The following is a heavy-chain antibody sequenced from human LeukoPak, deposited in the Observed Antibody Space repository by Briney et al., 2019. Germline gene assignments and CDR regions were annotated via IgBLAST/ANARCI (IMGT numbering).Heavy chain of an antibody. V-gene: IGHV1-2*02. CDR2: INPNSGGT. Sequence: ASVKVSCKASGYTFTGYYMHWVRQDPGQGLEWMGWINPNSGGTNYAQKFQGGVTMTRDTSISTAYMELSRLRSDDTAVYYCARDYVGVVAATRYYYGMDVWGQGTTVTVSS. CDR1: GYTFTGYY. CDR3: ARDYVGVVAATRYYYGMDV. D-gene: IGHD2-15*01. J-gene: IGHJ6*02.